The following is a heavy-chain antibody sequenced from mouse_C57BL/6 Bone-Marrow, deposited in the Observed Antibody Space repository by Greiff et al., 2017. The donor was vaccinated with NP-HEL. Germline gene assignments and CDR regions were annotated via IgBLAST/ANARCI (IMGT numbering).Heavy chain of an antibody. D-gene: IGHD1-1*01. V-gene: IGHV1-61*01. CDR1: GYTFTSYW. CDR3: ARSPTLITPVVVVDY. Sequence: VQLQQPGAELVRPGSSVKLSCKASGYTFTSYWMDWVKQRPGQGLEWIGNIYPSDSETHYNQKFKDKATLTVDKSSSTAYMQLSSLTSEDSAVYYCARSPTLITPVVVVDYWGQGTTLTVSS. J-gene: IGHJ2*01. CDR2: IYPSDSET.